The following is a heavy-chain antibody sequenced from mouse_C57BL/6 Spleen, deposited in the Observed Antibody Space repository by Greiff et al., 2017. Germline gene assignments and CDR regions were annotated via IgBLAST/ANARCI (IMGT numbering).Heavy chain of an antibody. Sequence: EVQLQQSGPVLVKPGASVKMSCKASGYTFTDYYMNWVKQSHGKSLEWIGVINPYNGGTSYNQKFKGKATLTVDKSSSTAYMELNSLTSEDSAVYYCARNYGSRTDYFDYWGQGTTLTVSS. D-gene: IGHD1-1*01. CDR2: INPYNGGT. CDR3: ARNYGSRTDYFDY. V-gene: IGHV1-19*01. CDR1: GYTFTDYY. J-gene: IGHJ2*01.